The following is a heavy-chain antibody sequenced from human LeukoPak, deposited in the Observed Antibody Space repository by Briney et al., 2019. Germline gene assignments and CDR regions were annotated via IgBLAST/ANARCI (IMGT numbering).Heavy chain of an antibody. V-gene: IGHV3-23*01. D-gene: IGHD6-19*01. J-gene: IGHJ4*02. CDR2: ISGSGGST. CDR3: AKTTSGWSLVYYFDY. CDR1: GFTFSSYA. Sequence: GGSLSLSCAASGFTFSSYAMSWVRQAPGKGLEWVSAISGSGGSTCYADSVKGRFTISRDNSKNTLYLQMNSLRAEDTAVYYCAKTTSGWSLVYYFDYWGQGTLVTVSS.